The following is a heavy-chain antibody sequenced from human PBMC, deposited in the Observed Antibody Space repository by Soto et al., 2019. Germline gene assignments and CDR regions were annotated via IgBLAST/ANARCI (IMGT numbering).Heavy chain of an antibody. V-gene: IGHV4-39*01. CDR3: ASNLYYDFWSGYPL. D-gene: IGHD3-3*01. CDR1: GGSISSSSYY. Sequence: SETLSLTCTVSGGSISSSSYYWGWIRQPPGKGLEWIGSIYYSGSTYYNPSLKSRVTISVDTSKNQFSLKLSSVTAADTAVYYCASNLYYDFWSGYPLWSQGTLVTVSS. J-gene: IGHJ4*02. CDR2: IYYSGST.